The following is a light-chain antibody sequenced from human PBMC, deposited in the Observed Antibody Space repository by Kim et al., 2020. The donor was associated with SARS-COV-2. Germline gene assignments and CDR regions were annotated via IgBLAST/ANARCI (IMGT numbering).Light chain of an antibody. CDR1: QERSNS. V-gene: IGKV1-16*02. J-gene: IGKJ5*01. CDR2: AAS. CDR3: QQYNSYPLT. Sequence: GDRVINTGRARQERSNSIDWFQQKPGKPPKSLIYAASNLKRGVPSNFSGSGSGTEFTLTISSLQPEDFASYYCQQYNSYPLTFGQGTRLEIK.